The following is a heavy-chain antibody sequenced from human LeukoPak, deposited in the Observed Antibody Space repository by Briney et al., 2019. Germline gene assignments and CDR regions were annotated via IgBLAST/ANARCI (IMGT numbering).Heavy chain of an antibody. V-gene: IGHV3-9*01. CDR1: GFTFDDYA. D-gene: IGHD3-22*01. CDR2: ISWNSGSI. J-gene: IGHJ4*02. Sequence: GGSLRLSCAASGFTFDDYAMHWVRQAPGKGLEWVSGISWNSGSIGYADSVKGRFTISRDNAKNSLYLQMNSLRAEDTALYYCAKDGGAYDSSGYYFDYWGQGTLVTVSS. CDR3: AKDGGAYDSSGYYFDY.